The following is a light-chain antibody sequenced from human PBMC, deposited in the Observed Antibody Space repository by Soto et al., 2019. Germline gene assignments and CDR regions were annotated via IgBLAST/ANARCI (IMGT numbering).Light chain of an antibody. CDR2: AAS. CDR3: QQSYSALWT. CDR1: QGINRN. V-gene: IGKV1-39*01. J-gene: IGKJ1*01. Sequence: DIQVTQSPSSLSASVGDRVIITCRASQGINRNLNWYQQKPGQAPKLLIYAASSLQSGVPTRFRGTASATEFTLTITGLQPEDSASYYCQQSYSALWTFGQGTKVEIK.